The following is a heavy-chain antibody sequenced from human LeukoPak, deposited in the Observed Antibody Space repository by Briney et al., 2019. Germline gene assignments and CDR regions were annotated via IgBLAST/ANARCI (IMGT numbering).Heavy chain of an antibody. CDR2: IYPGDSDT. CDR1: GYSFTSYW. Sequence: GESLKISCKGSGYSFTSYWIGWVRQMPGKGLEWMGIIYPGDSDTRYSPSFQGQVTISADKSISTAYLQWSSLKASDTAMYYCARQYCSSTSRYYFDYWGQGTLVTVSS. J-gene: IGHJ4*02. CDR3: ARQYCSSTSRYYFDY. D-gene: IGHD2-2*01. V-gene: IGHV5-51*01.